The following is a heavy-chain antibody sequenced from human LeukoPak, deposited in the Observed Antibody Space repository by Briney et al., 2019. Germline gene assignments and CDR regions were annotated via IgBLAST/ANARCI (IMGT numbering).Heavy chain of an antibody. CDR3: ATDWGNSGSYYELDY. V-gene: IGHV1-69*13. CDR2: IIPIFGTA. Sequence: GASVKVSCKASGGTFSSYAISWVRQAPGQGLEWMGGIIPIFGTANYAQKFQGRVTITADESTSTAYMELSSLRSEDTAVYYCATDWGNSGSYYELDYWGQGTLVTVSS. J-gene: IGHJ4*02. D-gene: IGHD1-26*01. CDR1: GGTFSSYA.